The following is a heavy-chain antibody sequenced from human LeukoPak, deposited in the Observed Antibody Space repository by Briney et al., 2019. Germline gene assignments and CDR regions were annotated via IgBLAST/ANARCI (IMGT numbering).Heavy chain of an antibody. D-gene: IGHD5/OR15-5a*01. CDR2: IYYSGRT. V-gene: IGHV4-39*07. J-gene: IGHJ4*02. CDR1: DGSISSSSSTYH. CDR3: ARLLYDCFRGSYYYLDY. Sequence: SETLSLACTVSDGSISSSSSTYHWGWIRQTPGEGLEWIGSIYYSGRTYLKPSLKSRVTLSVDTSNNQFSLQLTSVAAVDTAGYYCARLLYDCFRGSYYYLDYWGQGALVTVSS.